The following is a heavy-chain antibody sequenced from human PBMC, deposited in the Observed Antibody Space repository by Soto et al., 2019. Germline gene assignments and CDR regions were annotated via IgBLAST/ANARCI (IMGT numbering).Heavy chain of an antibody. CDR2: ISGSGGST. J-gene: IGHJ4*02. CDR3: ATRPQCSGGSCYSPADY. CDR1: GFTFSSYA. V-gene: IGHV3-23*01. Sequence: GGSLRLSCAASGFTFSSYAMSWVRQAPGKGLEWVSAISGSGGSTYYADSVKGRFTISRDNSKNTLYLQMNSLRAEDTAVYYCATRPQCSGGSCYSPADYWGQGTLVTVSS. D-gene: IGHD2-15*01.